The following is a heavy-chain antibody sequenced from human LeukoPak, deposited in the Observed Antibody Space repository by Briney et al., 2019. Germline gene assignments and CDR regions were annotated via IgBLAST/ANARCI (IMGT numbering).Heavy chain of an antibody. Sequence: PGGSLRLSCAASGFTFSSFWLSWVRQAPGKGLEWVANIKHDGSEKYYVDSVKGRFTISRDSAKNSLYLQMNSLRVEDTAVYYCARGRHAITVIGMYAFDIWGQGTMVTVSS. D-gene: IGHD3-22*01. V-gene: IGHV3-7*01. CDR2: IKHDGSEK. J-gene: IGHJ3*02. CDR1: GFTFSSFW. CDR3: ARGRHAITVIGMYAFDI.